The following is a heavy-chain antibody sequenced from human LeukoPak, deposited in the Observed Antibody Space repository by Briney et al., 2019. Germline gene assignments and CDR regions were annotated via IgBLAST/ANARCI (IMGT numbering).Heavy chain of an antibody. CDR3: ARAFYYYDGIDY. CDR2: IYYSGST. J-gene: IGHJ4*02. D-gene: IGHD3-22*01. CDR1: GGSLSTYY. Sequence: SETLSLTCTVSGGSLSTYYWTWIRQPPGKGLEWIGNIYYSGSTNYNPSLKSRVTISVDTPNNQFSLNLSSVTAADTAVYYCARAFYYYDGIDYWGQGTLVTVSS. V-gene: IGHV4-59*01.